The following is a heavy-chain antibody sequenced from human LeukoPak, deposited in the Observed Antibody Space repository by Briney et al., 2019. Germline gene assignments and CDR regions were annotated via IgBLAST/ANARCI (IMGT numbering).Heavy chain of an antibody. V-gene: IGHV1-18*01. J-gene: IGHJ4*02. CDR3: SRVDYSDFGGSLH. D-gene: IGHD4-11*01. CDR1: GYVFNKYG. Sequence: ASVNVSCKASGYVFNKYGITWVRQAPGQGLEWMVWISAYDGKSDFAQRFHDRLTMPTDTSTNTAYMELRNLRSDDTAIYYCSRVDYSDFGGSLHWGQGTLVTVSS. CDR2: ISAYDGKS.